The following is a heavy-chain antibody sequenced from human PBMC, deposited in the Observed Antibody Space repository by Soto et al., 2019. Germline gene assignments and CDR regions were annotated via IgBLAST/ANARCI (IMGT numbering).Heavy chain of an antibody. Sequence: SVKVSCKASGYSFSTYDISWLRQAPGQGPEWMGRISPKNGNTNYAQNFQDRVTMTADTSSSTAYMELRGLRSDDTAKYYCATSYDSGFDPWGQGTLVTVSS. CDR3: ATSYDSGFDP. J-gene: IGHJ5*02. D-gene: IGHD3-3*01. V-gene: IGHV1-18*04. CDR2: ISPKNGNT. CDR1: GYSFSTYD.